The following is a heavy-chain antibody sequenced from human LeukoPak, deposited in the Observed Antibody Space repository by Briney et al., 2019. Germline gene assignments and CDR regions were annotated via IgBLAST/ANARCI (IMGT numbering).Heavy chain of an antibody. J-gene: IGHJ4*02. V-gene: IGHV3-7*01. Sequence: PGGSLRLSCAASGFTFSTYWMSWARQAPGKGLEWVANIKQDESEKYYVDSVKGRFTISRDNAKNSLYLQMHSLRAEDTAVYYCARGWSYYLYWGQGTLVTVSS. D-gene: IGHD1-26*01. CDR2: IKQDESEK. CDR1: GFTFSTYW. CDR3: ARGWSYYLY.